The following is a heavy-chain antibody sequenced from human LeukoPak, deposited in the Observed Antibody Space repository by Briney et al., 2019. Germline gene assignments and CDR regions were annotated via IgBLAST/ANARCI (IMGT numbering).Heavy chain of an antibody. CDR1: GGSISSGYY. V-gene: IGHV4-38-2*02. CDR3: ARVRIVGATSP. Sequence: SETLSLTCTVSGGSISSGYYWGWIRQPPGKGLEWIGSIYHSGSTYYNPSLKSRVTISVDTSKNQFSLKLSSVTAADTAVYYCARVRIVGATSPWGQGTLVTVSS. J-gene: IGHJ5*02. CDR2: IYHSGST. D-gene: IGHD1-26*01.